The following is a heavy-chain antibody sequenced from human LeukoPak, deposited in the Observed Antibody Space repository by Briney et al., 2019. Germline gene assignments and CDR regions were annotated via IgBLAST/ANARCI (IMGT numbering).Heavy chain of an antibody. V-gene: IGHV3-23*01. D-gene: IGHD2-15*01. J-gene: IGHJ4*02. Sequence: GGSLRLSCAASGFTFSSYAMSWVRQAPGKGLEWVSAISGSGGSTYYADSVKGRFTISRDNAKNSLYLQMNSLRAEDTAVYYCARSYCSGGSCYLDYWGQGTLVTVSS. CDR2: ISGSGGST. CDR1: GFTFSSYA. CDR3: ARSYCSGGSCYLDY.